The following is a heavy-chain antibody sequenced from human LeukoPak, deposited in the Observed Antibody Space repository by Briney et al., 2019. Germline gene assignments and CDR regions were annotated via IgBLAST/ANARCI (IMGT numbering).Heavy chain of an antibody. Sequence: GGSLRLSCAASGFTFSSYSMNWVRQAPGKGLEWVSYISSSSSTIYYADSVKGRFTISRDNAKNSLYLQMNSLRAEDTAVYYCARDADPDTDYWGQGTLVTVSS. J-gene: IGHJ4*02. CDR2: ISSSSSTI. V-gene: IGHV3-48*01. CDR1: GFTFSSYS. D-gene: IGHD5-18*01. CDR3: ARDADPDTDY.